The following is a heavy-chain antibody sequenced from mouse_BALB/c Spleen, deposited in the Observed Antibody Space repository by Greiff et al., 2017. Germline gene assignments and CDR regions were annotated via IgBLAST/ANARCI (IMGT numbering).Heavy chain of an antibody. D-gene: IGHD1-1*01. Sequence: VKLQQSGPGLVKPAQSLSISCTASGFSLTGYGVHWVRQSPGKGLEWLGVIWSGGSTDYNAAFISRLSISKDNSKSKVFFKMNSLQTNDTAIYYCARNNYGSSYYAMDYWGQGTSVTVSS. CDR3: ARNNYGSSYYAMDY. V-gene: IGHV2-2*02. CDR2: IWSGGST. CDR1: GFSLTGYG. J-gene: IGHJ4*01.